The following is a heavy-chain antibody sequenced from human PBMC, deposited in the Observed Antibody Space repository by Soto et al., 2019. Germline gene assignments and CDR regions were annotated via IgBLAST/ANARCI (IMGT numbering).Heavy chain of an antibody. V-gene: IGHV3-53*01. J-gene: IGHJ5*02. Sequence: EVQLVESGGGLIQPGGSLRLSCAASGFTVSSNYMSWVRQAPGKGLEWVSVIYSGGSTYYADSVKGRFTISRDNSKNTPYLQITSLRAEDTAVDYCAEDFGGGLRDGFDPWGQGTLVTVSS. CDR3: AEDFGGGLRDGFDP. CDR2: IYSGGST. CDR1: GFTVSSNY. D-gene: IGHD3-10*01.